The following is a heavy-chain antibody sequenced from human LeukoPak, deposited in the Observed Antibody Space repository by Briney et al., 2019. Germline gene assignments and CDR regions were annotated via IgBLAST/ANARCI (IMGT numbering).Heavy chain of an antibody. CDR2: INRSGST. D-gene: IGHD2-15*01. Sequence: PSETLSLTCAVYGGSFSGYYWSWIRQPPGKGLEWIGEINRSGSTNYNPSLKSRVTISVDTSKNQFSLKLSSVTAADTAVYYCARGRSGGSPTGLFDYWGQGTLVTVSS. J-gene: IGHJ4*02. CDR1: GGSFSGYY. CDR3: ARGRSGGSPTGLFDY. V-gene: IGHV4-34*01.